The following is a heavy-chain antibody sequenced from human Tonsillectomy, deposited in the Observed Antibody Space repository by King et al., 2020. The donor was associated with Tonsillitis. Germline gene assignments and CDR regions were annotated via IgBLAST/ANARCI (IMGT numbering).Heavy chain of an antibody. CDR3: VSRMYNWNYAGWYGFDY. V-gene: IGHV3-23*04. CDR1: GFTFSSYA. CDR2: ISGSGGSR. D-gene: IGHD1-7*01. Sequence: VQLVESGGGLVQPGGSLRLSCAASGFTFSSYAMSWVRQAPGKGLEWVSAISGSGGSRYYADSVKGRFTISRDNSKNTLYLQMNSLRAEDTAVYYCVSRMYNWNYAGWYGFDYWGQGTLVTVSP. J-gene: IGHJ4*02.